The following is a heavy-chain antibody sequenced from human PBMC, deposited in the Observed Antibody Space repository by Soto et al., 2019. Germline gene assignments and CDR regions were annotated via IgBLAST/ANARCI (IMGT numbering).Heavy chain of an antibody. V-gene: IGHV1-18*01. CDR3: ARGVRAVTTDEADY. D-gene: IGHD4-17*01. Sequence: GASVKVSCKASGYTFTSKGSSWVRQAPGQGLEWMGWISAYNGNTNYAQKLQGRVTMTTDTSTSTAYMELRSLRSDDTAVYYCARGVRAVTTDEADYWGQGTLVTVSS. J-gene: IGHJ4*02. CDR2: ISAYNGNT. CDR1: GYTFTSKG.